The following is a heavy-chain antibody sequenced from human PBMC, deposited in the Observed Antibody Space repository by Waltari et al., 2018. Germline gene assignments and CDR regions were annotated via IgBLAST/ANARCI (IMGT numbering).Heavy chain of an antibody. J-gene: IGHJ4*02. Sequence: EVQLVQSGAEVKKPGATVKISCKVSGYTFTDYYMHWVQQAPGKGVECRGRVCPEDGGTMYAEKVQGRVTITADTSTDTADMELSSLRSEDTAVYYCATDQGEHSGSYSRWGQGTLVTVSS. CDR1: GYTFTDYY. V-gene: IGHV1-69-2*01. CDR3: ATDQGEHSGSYSR. D-gene: IGHD1-26*01. CDR2: VCPEDGGT.